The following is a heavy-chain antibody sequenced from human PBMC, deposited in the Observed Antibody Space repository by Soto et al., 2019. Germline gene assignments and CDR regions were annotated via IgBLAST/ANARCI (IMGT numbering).Heavy chain of an antibody. Sequence: QVQLQESGPGLVKPSQTLSLTCTVSGGSISSGDYYWSWIRQPPGKGLEWIGYIYYRGSTYYNPSLKSRITISVDTSKNQFSLKLSSVTAADTAVYYCARERPDGARLDPWGQGTLVTVSS. V-gene: IGHV4-30-4*01. D-gene: IGHD6-6*01. CDR2: IYYRGST. J-gene: IGHJ5*02. CDR1: GGSISSGDYY. CDR3: ARERPDGARLDP.